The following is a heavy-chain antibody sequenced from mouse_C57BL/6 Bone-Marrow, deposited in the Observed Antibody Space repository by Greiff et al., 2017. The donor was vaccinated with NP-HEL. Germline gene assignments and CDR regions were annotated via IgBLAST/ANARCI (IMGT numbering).Heavy chain of an antibody. CDR2: ISYDGSN. CDR1: GYSITSGYY. V-gene: IGHV3-6*01. Sequence: ESGPGLVKPSQSLSLTCSVTGYSITSGYYWNWIRQFPGNKLEWMGYISYDGSNNYNPSLKNRISITRDTSKNQFFLKLNSVTTEYTATYYCALYYDYDFSYWYFDVWGTGTTVTVSS. CDR3: ALYYDYDFSYWYFDV. J-gene: IGHJ1*03. D-gene: IGHD2-4*01.